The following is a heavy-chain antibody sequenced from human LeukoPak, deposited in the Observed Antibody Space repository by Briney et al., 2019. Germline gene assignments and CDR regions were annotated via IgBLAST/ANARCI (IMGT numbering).Heavy chain of an antibody. J-gene: IGHJ4*02. CDR3: ARIPAYYYDSSGNDY. D-gene: IGHD3-22*01. V-gene: IGHV2-70*04. Sequence: SGPTLMNPTQTLTLTCTFSGFSLPTGGMRVSWIRQPPGKDLEWLARIDWDDDKYYRTSLKTRLTISKDTSKNQVVLTMTNMDPVDTATYYCARIPAYYYDSSGNDYWGQGTLVTVSS. CDR1: GFSLPTGGMR. CDR2: IDWDDDK.